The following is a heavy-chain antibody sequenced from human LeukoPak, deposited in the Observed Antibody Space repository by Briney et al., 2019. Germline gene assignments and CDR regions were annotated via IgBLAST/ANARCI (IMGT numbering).Heavy chain of an antibody. CDR1: GFTFSSYW. V-gene: IGHV3-74*01. J-gene: IGHJ6*03. D-gene: IGHD5-18*01. CDR3: ARDLEDVDTAMVGYMDV. Sequence: PGGSLRLSCAASGFTFSSYWMHWVRQAPGKGLVWVSRINSDGSSTSYADSVKGRFTISRDNAKNTLYLQMNSLRAEDTAVYYCARDLEDVDTAMVGYMDVWGKGTTVTVSS. CDR2: INSDGSST.